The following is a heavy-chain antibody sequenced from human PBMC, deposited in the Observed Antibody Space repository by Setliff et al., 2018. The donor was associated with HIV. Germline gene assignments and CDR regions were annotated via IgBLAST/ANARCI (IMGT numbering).Heavy chain of an antibody. CDR3: ARGGGGLWFGDSTYYYIDV. CDR2: INHSGAT. Sequence: LSLTCAVYGGSFSGYYWTWVRQSPGKGLEWIAEINHSGATNYNPSLMSRVTISLDTSKSQFSLKLDSVTAADTAVYYWARGGGGLWFGDSTYYYIDVWGKGTTVTVSS. J-gene: IGHJ6*03. CDR1: GGSFSGYY. D-gene: IGHD3-10*01. V-gene: IGHV4-34*01.